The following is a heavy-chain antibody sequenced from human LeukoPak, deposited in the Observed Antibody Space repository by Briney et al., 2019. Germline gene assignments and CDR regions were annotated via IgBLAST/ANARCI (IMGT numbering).Heavy chain of an antibody. J-gene: IGHJ5*02. D-gene: IGHD2-15*01. Sequence: SVKVSCKASGGTFSSYTISWVRQAPGQGLEWMGRIIPILGIANYAQKFQGRVTITADKSTSTAYMELSSLRCEDTAVYYCARRYCSGGSCGEAMWFDPWGQGTLVTVSA. V-gene: IGHV1-69*02. CDR3: ARRYCSGGSCGEAMWFDP. CDR2: IIPILGIA. CDR1: GGTFSSYT.